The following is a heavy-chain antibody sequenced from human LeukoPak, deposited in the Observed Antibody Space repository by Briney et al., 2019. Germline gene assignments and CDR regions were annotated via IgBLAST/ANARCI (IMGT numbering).Heavy chain of an antibody. CDR3: ARDGGTGLLWFGELLSHDAFDI. D-gene: IGHD3-10*01. CDR1: GGSISSYY. V-gene: IGHV4-4*07. Sequence: PSETLSLTCTVSGGSISSYYWSWIRQPAGKGLEWIGRIYTSGSTNYNPSLKSRVTMSVDTPKNQFSLKLSSVTAADAAVYYCARDGGTGLLWFGELLSHDAFDIWGQGTMVTVSS. CDR2: IYTSGST. J-gene: IGHJ3*02.